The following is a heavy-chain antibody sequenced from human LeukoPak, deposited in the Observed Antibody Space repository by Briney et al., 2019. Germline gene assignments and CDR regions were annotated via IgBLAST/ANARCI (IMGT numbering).Heavy chain of an antibody. CDR3: ARVGVRYGDFPN. Sequence: ASVKVSCKASGYTFTGYYMHWVRQAPGQGLEWMGRINPNSGGTNYAQKFRGRVTMTRDTSISTAYMELSRLRSDDTAVYYCARVGVRYGDFPNWGQGTLVTVSS. V-gene: IGHV1-2*06. CDR2: INPNSGGT. D-gene: IGHD3-10*01. J-gene: IGHJ1*01. CDR1: GYTFTGYY.